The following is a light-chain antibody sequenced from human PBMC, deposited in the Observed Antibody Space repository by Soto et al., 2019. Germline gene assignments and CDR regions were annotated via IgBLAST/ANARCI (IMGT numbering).Light chain of an antibody. J-gene: IGKJ1*01. CDR2: GAS. V-gene: IGKV1-6*01. CDR1: QGIRTD. Sequence: AVQLTHSPSSLSASVGDRVTITCRSSQGIRTDLGWYQQSPGKAPKVLIVGASTLQSGVPSRFSGSESGTDFTLTISSLQPEDSATYYCLQDFSYPRTFGQGTKVDIK. CDR3: LQDFSYPRT.